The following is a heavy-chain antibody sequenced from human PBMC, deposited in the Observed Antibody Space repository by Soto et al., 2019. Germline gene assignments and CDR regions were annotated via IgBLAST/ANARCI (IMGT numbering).Heavy chain of an antibody. CDR3: ARGTSGYSF. CDR2: IYSSGTT. J-gene: IGHJ4*02. D-gene: IGHD3-22*01. V-gene: IGHV3-53*01. Sequence: GGSLRLSCAASGLDVSTNYMNWVRRAPGKGLEWVSMIYSSGTTYYADSVKGRFSISRDKSKNTLYLQMNSLRADDTAVYYCARGTSGYSFWGQGTLVTVSS. CDR1: GLDVSTNY.